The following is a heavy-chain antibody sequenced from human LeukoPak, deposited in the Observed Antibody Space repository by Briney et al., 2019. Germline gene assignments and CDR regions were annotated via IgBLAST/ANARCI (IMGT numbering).Heavy chain of an antibody. J-gene: IGHJ6*03. V-gene: IGHV3-48*03. Sequence: GGSLRLSCAASGFTFSSYEMNWVRQAPGKGLEWVSYISSSGSTIYYTDSVKGRFTISRDNSKNTLYLQMNSLRAEDTAVYYCAKGRGWEASYYYYYMDVWGKGTTVTISS. CDR1: GFTFSSYE. CDR3: AKGRGWEASYYYYYMDV. CDR2: ISSSGSTI. D-gene: IGHD1-26*01.